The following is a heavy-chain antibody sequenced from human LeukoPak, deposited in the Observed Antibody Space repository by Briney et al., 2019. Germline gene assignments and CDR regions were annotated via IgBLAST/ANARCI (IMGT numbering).Heavy chain of an antibody. V-gene: IGHV4-39*01. D-gene: IGHD4-23*01. CDR1: GGSISSSSYY. CDR2: IYYSGST. Sequence: PSETLSLTCTISGGSISSSSYYWGWIRQPPGKGLEWIGSIYYSGSTYYNPSLKSRVTISVDTSKNQFSLKLSSVTAADTAVYYCARHENSQDAFDIWGRGTMVTVSS. J-gene: IGHJ3*02. CDR3: ARHENSQDAFDI.